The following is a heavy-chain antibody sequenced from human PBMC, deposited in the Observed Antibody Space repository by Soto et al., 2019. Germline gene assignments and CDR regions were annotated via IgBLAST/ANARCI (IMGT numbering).Heavy chain of an antibody. D-gene: IGHD2-2*01. Sequence: PSETLSLTCPVSGGSISGFYWILIRQPPGKGLEWIGYIYDSGSTNYNPSLKSRVTISVDPTENQFSLKLTSVTAADTAVYYCAREPPYCSSSSCYYRFDPWGQGTLVTVSS. J-gene: IGHJ5*02. CDR3: AREPPYCSSSSCYYRFDP. CDR1: GGSISGFY. V-gene: IGHV4-59*01. CDR2: IYDSGST.